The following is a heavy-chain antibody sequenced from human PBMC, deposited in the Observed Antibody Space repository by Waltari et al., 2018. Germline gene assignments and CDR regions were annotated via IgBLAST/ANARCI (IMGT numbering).Heavy chain of an antibody. V-gene: IGHV4-38-2*01. CDR2: IYHSGST. Sequence: QVQLQESGPGLVKPSETLSLTCAVSGYSISSGYYWGWIRQPPGKGLEWIGSIYHSGSTSYTPSLKSRVTISVDTSKNQFSLKLSSLTAADTAVYYCARLYCSGGSCYSYYYYYYGMDVWGQGTTVTVSS. J-gene: IGHJ6*02. CDR1: GYSISSGYY. D-gene: IGHD2-15*01. CDR3: ARLYCSGGSCYSYYYYYYGMDV.